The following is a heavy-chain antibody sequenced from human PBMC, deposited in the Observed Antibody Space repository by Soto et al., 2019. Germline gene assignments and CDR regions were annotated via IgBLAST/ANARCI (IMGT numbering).Heavy chain of an antibody. V-gene: IGHV3-23*01. CDR1: GFSFSSLA. Sequence: GGSRRRSCAASGFSFSSLAMSWVREAPGKGLEWVSSISGRGVDTLYANSVKGRFTISRDNSRNTLYLQVNSLRVEDTAVYYCAKDQTDVTLFDYWGQGTLVTVSS. CDR2: ISGRGVDT. CDR3: AKDQTDVTLFDY. J-gene: IGHJ4*02. D-gene: IGHD2-21*02.